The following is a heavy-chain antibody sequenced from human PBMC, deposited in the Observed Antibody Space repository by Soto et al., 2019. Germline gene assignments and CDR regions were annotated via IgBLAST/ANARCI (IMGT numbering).Heavy chain of an antibody. CDR3: AREFGSSWYRGYAFDI. CDR2: IYYSGST. CDR1: GGSISSGGYY. D-gene: IGHD6-13*01. Sequence: QVQLQESGPGLVKPSQNLSLTWTVSGGSISSGGYYWSWIRQHPGKGLEWIGYIYYSGSTYYNPSLKSRVTISVDTSKNQFSLKLSSVTAADTAVYYCAREFGSSWYRGYAFDIWGQGIMVTVSS. V-gene: IGHV4-31*02. J-gene: IGHJ3*02.